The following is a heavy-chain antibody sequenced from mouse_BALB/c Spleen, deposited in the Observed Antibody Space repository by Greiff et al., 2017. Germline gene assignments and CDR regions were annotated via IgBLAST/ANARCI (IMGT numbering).Heavy chain of an antibody. CDR2: IWTGGGT. V-gene: IGHV2-9-2*01. D-gene: IGHD1-1*01. CDR1: GFSFTSYD. CDR3: VRDLGAYGSSLYYYAMDY. J-gene: IGHJ4*01. Sequence: VKLVESGPGLVAPSQSLSITCTVSGFSFTSYDITWIRQPPGKGLEWLGVIWTGGGTNYNSAFMSRLSISKGNSTSQVFLKMNSLQTDDTAIYYSVRDLGAYGSSLYYYAMDYWGQGTSVTVSS.